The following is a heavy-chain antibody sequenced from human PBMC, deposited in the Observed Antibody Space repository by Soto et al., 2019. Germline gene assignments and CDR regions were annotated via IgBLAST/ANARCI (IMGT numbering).Heavy chain of an antibody. J-gene: IGHJ5*02. Sequence: QITLRESGPVRVRPTQPLTLTCSFSGFSLSTSGVGVGWVRQPPGKAPEWLVVIYWDDDKRHSPSLSSRLTLTQDXXRXLXXLTMPNMDPADRGAYYCAYRAVYGGTYWDGGYFDPWGQGTPVTVSS. CDR1: GFSLSTSGVG. CDR2: IYWDDDK. D-gene: IGHD2-15*01. CDR3: AYRAVYGGTYWDGGYFDP. V-gene: IGHV2-5*02.